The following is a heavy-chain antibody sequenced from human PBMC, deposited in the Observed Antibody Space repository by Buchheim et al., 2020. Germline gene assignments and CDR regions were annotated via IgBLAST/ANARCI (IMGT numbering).Heavy chain of an antibody. CDR3: ARDGLSVDYYYYGMDV. V-gene: IGHV4-30-4*01. CDR2: IYYSGST. Sequence: QVQLQESGPGLVKPSQTLSLTCTVSGGSITSGDYYWNWIRQPPGKGLEWIGYIYYSGSTYYNPSLKSRVTISVDTSKNQFSLKLSSVTAADTAVYYCARDGLSVDYYYYGMDVWGQGTT. D-gene: IGHD2-15*01. CDR1: GGSITSGDYY. J-gene: IGHJ6*02.